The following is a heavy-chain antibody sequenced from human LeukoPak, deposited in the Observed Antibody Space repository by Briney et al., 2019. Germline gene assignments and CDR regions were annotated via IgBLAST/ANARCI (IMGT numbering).Heavy chain of an antibody. D-gene: IGHD2-2*01. CDR2: INPTGSST. Sequence: ASVKVSCKASGYTFTSYQMDWVRQAPGQGLEWMGIINPTGSSTAYAQKFRGRVTMTRDTSTSTVYMELSSLRSEDTAVYYCAREDCSTTSCWFDAWGQGTLVSVSS. J-gene: IGHJ5*02. CDR3: AREDCSTTSCWFDA. CDR1: GYTFTSYQ. V-gene: IGHV1-46*01.